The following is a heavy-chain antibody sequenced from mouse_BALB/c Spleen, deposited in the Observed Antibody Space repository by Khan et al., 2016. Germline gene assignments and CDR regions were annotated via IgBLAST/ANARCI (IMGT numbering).Heavy chain of an antibody. CDR1: GYSITSDYA. Sequence: EVQLQESGPGLVKPSQSLSLTCTVTGYSITSDYAWNWIRQFPGNKLEWMGYISYSGSTSYNPSLKSRISITRDTSKNQFFLQLNSVTTEDTATYYCARTYGYCSPSFAYWGQGTLVTVSA. V-gene: IGHV3-2*02. D-gene: IGHD1-1*01. CDR2: ISYSGST. CDR3: ARTYGYCSPSFAY. J-gene: IGHJ3*01.